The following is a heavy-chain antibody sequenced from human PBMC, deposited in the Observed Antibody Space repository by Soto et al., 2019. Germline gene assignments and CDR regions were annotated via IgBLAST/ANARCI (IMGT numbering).Heavy chain of an antibody. D-gene: IGHD6-6*01. V-gene: IGHV3-30-3*01. CDR3: ARALPAYSSSSRFLYYYGMDV. Sequence: GGSLRLSCAASGFTFSSYAMHWVRQAPGKGLEWVAVISYDGSNKYYADSVKGRFTISRDNSKNTLYLQMNSLRAEDTAVYYCARALPAYSSSSRFLYYYGMDVWGQGTTVTVSS. J-gene: IGHJ6*02. CDR1: GFTFSSYA. CDR2: ISYDGSNK.